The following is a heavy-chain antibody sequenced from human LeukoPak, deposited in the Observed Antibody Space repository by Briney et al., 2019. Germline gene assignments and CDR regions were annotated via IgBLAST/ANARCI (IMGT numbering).Heavy chain of an antibody. V-gene: IGHV4-34*01. CDR3: ACRLPDRG. D-gene: IGHD5-12*01. J-gene: IGHJ4*02. CDR2: INHSGST. Sequence: SETLSLTCAVYGGSFSGYYWSWIRQPPGKGLEWIGEINHSGSTNYNPSLKSRVTISVDTSKNQFSLKLSSVTAADTAVYYCACRLPDRGWGQGTLVTVSS. CDR1: GGSFSGYY.